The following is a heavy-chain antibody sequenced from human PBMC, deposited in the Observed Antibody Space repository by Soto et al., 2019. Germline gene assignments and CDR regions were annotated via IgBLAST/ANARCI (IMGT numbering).Heavy chain of an antibody. CDR1: GYTFSNFG. D-gene: IGHD4-17*01. V-gene: IGHV1-18*01. Sequence: ASVKVSCKASGYTFSNFGLSWVRQAPGQGLELMGWISPYNGNTNYAQKLQGRLTMTTDTSTSTAYMELRSLRSDDTAVYYCARRGFYGDYEYFQHWGQGTLVTVSS. CDR3: ARRGFYGDYEYFQH. J-gene: IGHJ1*01. CDR2: ISPYNGNT.